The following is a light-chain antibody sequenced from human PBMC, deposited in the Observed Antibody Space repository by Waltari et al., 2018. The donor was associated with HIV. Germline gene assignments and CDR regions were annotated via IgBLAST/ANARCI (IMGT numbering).Light chain of an antibody. Sequence: QSVLTHPHSASGTPGQRVIISCSGSNSNVGRDVGNWYQQLPGTAPKLLIYGDNERPSGVPDRFSGSKSGASASLAISDLQSEDEAEYYCAAWDARLNEYLFGTGTKVTVL. J-gene: IGLJ1*01. CDR3: AAWDARLNEYL. CDR1: NSNVGRDV. CDR2: GDN. V-gene: IGLV1-44*01.